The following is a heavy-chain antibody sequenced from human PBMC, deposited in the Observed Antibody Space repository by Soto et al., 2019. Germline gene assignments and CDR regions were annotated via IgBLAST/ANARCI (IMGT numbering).Heavy chain of an antibody. V-gene: IGHV5-51*01. Sequence: PGESLQISCRGSADSFTSYGIGWVRQMPGKGLEWMGFSYPGDSDTRYSPSCQGQDTISADKSISTAYLQWSSLKASDTAMYYCARHPRFDFGDSSYYYIYIWTKGTTVTVSS. J-gene: IGHJ6*03. CDR1: ADSFTSYG. CDR3: ARHPRFDFGDSSYYYIYI. D-gene: IGHD4-17*01. CDR2: SYPGDSDT.